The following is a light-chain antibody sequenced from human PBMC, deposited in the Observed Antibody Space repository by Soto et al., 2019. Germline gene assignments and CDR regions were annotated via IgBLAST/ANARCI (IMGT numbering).Light chain of an antibody. CDR1: SGHSNYA. J-gene: IGLJ1*01. CDR2: LNSDGSH. CDR3: QTWGTGIPPYV. Sequence: QSVLTQSPSASASLGASVKLTCTLSSGHSNYAITWHQQHPEKGPRYLMKLNSDGSHSKGDGIPDRFSGSSSGAERYLTISSLQSEDEADYYCQTWGTGIPPYVFGTGTKLTVL. V-gene: IGLV4-69*01.